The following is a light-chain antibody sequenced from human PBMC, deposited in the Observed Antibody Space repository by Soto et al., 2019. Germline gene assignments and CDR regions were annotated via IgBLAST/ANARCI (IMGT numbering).Light chain of an antibody. J-gene: IGKJ1*01. CDR1: QSVNSN. CDR3: QQYNNWPT. Sequence: EIVMTQSPATLSVSPGERATLSCRASQSVNSNLAWYQQKPGQAPRLLIYGASTRATGVPARFSGSGSGTEFPITVSRLQSEYVAVYFWQQYNNWPTFGQGTKVEIK. CDR2: GAS. V-gene: IGKV3-15*01.